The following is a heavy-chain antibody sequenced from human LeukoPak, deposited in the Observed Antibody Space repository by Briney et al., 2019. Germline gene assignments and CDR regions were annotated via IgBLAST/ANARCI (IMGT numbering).Heavy chain of an antibody. D-gene: IGHD5-12*01. Sequence: GGSLRLSCVTSGFTVSSHYMIWVRQPPGKGLEWVSVIYDNDKTYYPDSAKGRFTISRDSSKNTLYLQMNSLRVDDTAVYYCARAQRGYNDYNYWYWGQGTLVTASS. CDR3: ARAQRGYNDYNYWY. CDR2: IYDNDKT. J-gene: IGHJ4*02. V-gene: IGHV3-53*01. CDR1: GFTVSSHY.